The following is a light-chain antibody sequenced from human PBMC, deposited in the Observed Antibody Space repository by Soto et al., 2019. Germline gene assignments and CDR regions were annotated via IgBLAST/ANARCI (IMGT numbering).Light chain of an antibody. Sequence: QSVLTQPPSVSGAPGQRVTISCTGSSSNIGAGYDVHWYQQLPGTAPKLLIYGNSNRPSGVPDRFSGSKSGTSASLAITGLQAEDEADYYCQSYDSSLSCLVFGGGTTLTVL. CDR1: SSNIGAGYD. J-gene: IGLJ3*02. V-gene: IGLV1-40*01. CDR2: GNS. CDR3: QSYDSSLSCLV.